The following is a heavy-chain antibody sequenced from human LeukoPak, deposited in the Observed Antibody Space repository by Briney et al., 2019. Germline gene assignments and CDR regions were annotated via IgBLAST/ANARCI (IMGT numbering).Heavy chain of an antibody. J-gene: IGHJ4*02. CDR3: ARVQLELDPSFDY. V-gene: IGHV4-34*01. CDR2: INHSGST. D-gene: IGHD1-1*01. Sequence: PSETLSLTCAVYGGSFSGYYWSWIRQPPGKGLEWIGEINHSGSTNYNPSLKSRVTISVDTSKNQFSLKLSSVTAADTAVYYCARVQLELDPSFDYWGQGTLVTVSS. CDR1: GGSFSGYY.